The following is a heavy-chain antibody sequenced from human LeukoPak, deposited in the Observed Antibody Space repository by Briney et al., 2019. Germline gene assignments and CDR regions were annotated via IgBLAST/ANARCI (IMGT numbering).Heavy chain of an antibody. CDR3: ARALRGYCSSTSCFHFDY. D-gene: IGHD2-2*01. J-gene: IGHJ4*02. CDR1: GGSFSGYY. Sequence: SETLSLTCAVYGGSFSGYYWSWIRQPPEKGLEWIGEINHSGSTNYNPSLKSRVTISVDTSKNQFSLKLSSVTAADTAVYYCARALRGYCSSTSCFHFDYWGQGTLVTVSS. V-gene: IGHV4-34*01. CDR2: INHSGST.